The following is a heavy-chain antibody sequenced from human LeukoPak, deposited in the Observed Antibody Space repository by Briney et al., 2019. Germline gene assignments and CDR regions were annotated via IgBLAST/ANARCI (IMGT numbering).Heavy chain of an antibody. CDR2: DSYSGST. CDR3: ARLGDSSGSYPYAFDT. Sequence: SETLSLTCIVSGGSIGTRIYYWVWIRQPPGTGLEWIGCDSYSGSTHYNPSLKSRVTISVDTSKNQFSLKLSSVTAADSAVYYCARLGDSSGSYPYAFDTWGQGAMVTVSS. V-gene: IGHV4-39*01. CDR1: GGSIGTRIYY. D-gene: IGHD3-22*01. J-gene: IGHJ3*02.